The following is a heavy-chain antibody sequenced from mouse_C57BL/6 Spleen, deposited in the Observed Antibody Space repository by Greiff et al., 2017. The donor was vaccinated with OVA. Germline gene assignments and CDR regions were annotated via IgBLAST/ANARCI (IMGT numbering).Heavy chain of an antibody. CDR1: GYTFTEYT. J-gene: IGHJ2*01. Sequence: QVQLKESGAELVKPGASVTLSCKASGYTFTEYTIHWVKQRSGQGHVGIGWFYPGSGSIKYNEKFKDKATLTADKSSSTVYMELSILTSGVAAVYFSARHAYYGSRPYSFDYWGQGTTLTVSS. D-gene: IGHD1-1*01. CDR3: ARHAYYGSRPYSFDY. CDR2: FYPGSGSI. V-gene: IGHV1-62-2*01.